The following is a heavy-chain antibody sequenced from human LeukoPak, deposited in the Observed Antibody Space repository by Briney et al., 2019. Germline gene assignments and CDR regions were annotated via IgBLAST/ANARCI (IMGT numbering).Heavy chain of an antibody. CDR2: IWYDGSNK. J-gene: IGHJ2*01. CDR1: GFTFSNYA. V-gene: IGHV3-33*01. D-gene: IGHD1-26*01. Sequence: GGSLRLSCAASGFTFSNYAMHWVRQAPGKGLEWVAAIWYDGSNKYFADSVKGRFTLSRDNSKNTLYLQMNSLRAEDTAVYYCARDRGIVGATIWYFDLWGRGTLVTVSS. CDR3: ARDRGIVGATIWYFDL.